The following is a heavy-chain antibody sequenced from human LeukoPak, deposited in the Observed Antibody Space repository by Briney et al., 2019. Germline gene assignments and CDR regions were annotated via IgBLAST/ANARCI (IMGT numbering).Heavy chain of an antibody. Sequence: GGSLRPSCAASGFTVSSNYMSWVRQAPGKGLEWVSVIYSGGSTYYADSVKGRFTISRDNSKNTLYLQMNSLRAEDTAVYYCARDHGARYCSGGSCPHYYYYGMDVWGQGTTVTVSS. CDR1: GFTVSSNY. CDR2: IYSGGST. V-gene: IGHV3-53*01. CDR3: ARDHGARYCSGGSCPHYYYYGMDV. J-gene: IGHJ6*02. D-gene: IGHD2-15*01.